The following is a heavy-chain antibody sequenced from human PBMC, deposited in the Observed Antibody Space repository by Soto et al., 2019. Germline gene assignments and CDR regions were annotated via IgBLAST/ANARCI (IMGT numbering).Heavy chain of an antibody. D-gene: IGHD3-22*01. J-gene: IGHJ4*02. CDR1: GFTFSDHY. V-gene: IGHV3-72*01. CDR2: TTXXAXXXXX. CDR3: AREGDSSGPDFDY. Sequence: GGSLRLSCAGSGFTFSDHYIDWVRQAPGKGLEXVGXTTXXAXXXXXEXXASVKGRFTISRDDSHLYLQMDSLKTEDTAVYYCAREGDSSGPDFDYWGQGTLVTVSS.